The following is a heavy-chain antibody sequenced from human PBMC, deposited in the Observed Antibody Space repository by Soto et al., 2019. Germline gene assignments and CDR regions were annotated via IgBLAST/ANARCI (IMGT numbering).Heavy chain of an antibody. CDR2: ISGSGGST. CDR3: AKDPVATVVTPLGCYFDY. D-gene: IGHD4-17*01. J-gene: IGHJ4*02. V-gene: IGHV3-23*01. CDR1: GFTFSSYA. Sequence: EVQLLESGGGLVQPGGSLRLSCAASGFTFSSYAMSWVRQAPGKGLEWVSAISGSGGSTYYADSVKGRFTISRDNSKNTLYLQMNSLRAEDTAVYYCAKDPVATVVTPLGCYFDYWGQGTLVTVSS.